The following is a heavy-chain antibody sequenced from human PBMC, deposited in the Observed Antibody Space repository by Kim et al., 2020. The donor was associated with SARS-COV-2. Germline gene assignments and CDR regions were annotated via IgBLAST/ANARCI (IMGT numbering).Heavy chain of an antibody. J-gene: IGHJ4*02. CDR1: GFTFSNAW. CDR3: TITELRYFDWFSSVLHHDY. CDR2: IKSKTDGGTT. D-gene: IGHD3-9*01. V-gene: IGHV3-15*01. Sequence: GGSLRLSCAASGFTFSNAWMSWVRQAPGKGLEWVGRIKSKTDGGTTDYAAPVKGRFTISRDDSKNTLYLQMNSLKTEDTAVYYCTITELRYFDWFSSVLHHDYWGQGTLVTVSS.